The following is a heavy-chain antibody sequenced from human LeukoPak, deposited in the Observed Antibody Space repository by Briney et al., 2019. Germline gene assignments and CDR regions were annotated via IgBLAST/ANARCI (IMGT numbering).Heavy chain of an antibody. J-gene: IGHJ4*02. V-gene: IGHV4-38-2*02. Sequence: SETLSLTCTVSGYSISSGYYWGWIRQPPGKGLEGIGSIYHSGSTYYNPSLKSRVTISVDTSKNQFSLKLSSVTAADTAVYYCARSIWFGESRVDYWGQGTLVTVSS. CDR1: GYSISSGYY. D-gene: IGHD3-10*01. CDR2: IYHSGST. CDR3: ARSIWFGESRVDY.